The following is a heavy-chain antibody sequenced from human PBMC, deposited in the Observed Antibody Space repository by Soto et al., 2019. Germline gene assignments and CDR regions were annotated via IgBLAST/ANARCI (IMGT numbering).Heavy chain of an antibody. D-gene: IGHD6-6*01. V-gene: IGHV3-30*18. J-gene: IGHJ6*02. CDR2: ISYDGSNK. Sequence: QVQLVESGGGVVQPGRSLRLSCAASGFTFSSYGMHWVRQAPGKGLEWVAVISYDGSNKYYADSVKGRFTISRDNSKNTLYLQMNSLRGEDTAVYYCANEYSSSSPHYYYYYGMDVWGQGTPVTVSS. CDR1: GFTFSSYG. CDR3: ANEYSSSSPHYYYYYGMDV.